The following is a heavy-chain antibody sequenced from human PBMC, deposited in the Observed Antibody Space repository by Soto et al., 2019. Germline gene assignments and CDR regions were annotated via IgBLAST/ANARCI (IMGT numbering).Heavy chain of an antibody. D-gene: IGHD5-12*01. CDR1: GGSISSGGYS. CDR3: ARRSGFPDYSGMDV. V-gene: IGHV4-30-2*01. CDR2: IYHSGST. J-gene: IGHJ6*02. Sequence: QLQLQESGSGLVKPSQTLSLTCAVSGGSISSGGYSWSWIRQPPGKGLEWIGYIYHSGSTYYNPSLQSRVTISVDRSTAQVSLKLCSVTAADKAVYYCARRSGFPDYSGMDVWGQGTTVTVSS.